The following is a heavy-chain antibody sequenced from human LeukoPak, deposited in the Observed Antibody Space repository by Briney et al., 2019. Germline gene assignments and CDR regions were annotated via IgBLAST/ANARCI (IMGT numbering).Heavy chain of an antibody. CDR2: ISYDGSNK. CDR3: AKDYYGSGSGAMDV. D-gene: IGHD3-10*01. CDR1: GFTFSSYG. Sequence: GGSLRLSCAASGFTFSSYGMHWVRQAPGKGLEWVAVISYDGSNKYYADSVKGRFTISRDNSKNTLYLQMNSLRAEDTAVYYCAKDYYGSGSGAMDVWGQGTTVTVSS. J-gene: IGHJ6*02. V-gene: IGHV3-30*18.